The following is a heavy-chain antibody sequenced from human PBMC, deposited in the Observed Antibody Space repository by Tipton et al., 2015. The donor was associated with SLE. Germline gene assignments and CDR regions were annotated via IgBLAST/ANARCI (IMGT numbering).Heavy chain of an antibody. CDR1: GGSMSGYY. CDR3: ARIRPGHGDPFDF. D-gene: IGHD4-17*01. J-gene: IGHJ4*02. V-gene: IGHV4-59*01. Sequence: TLSLTCTVSGGSMSGYYWSWIRQPPGKGLAWIASIYYSGNTYYNPSLKSRVTISVDTSKNQFSLKLNSLTAADTAVYYCARIRPGHGDPFDFWGQGTLVTVSS. CDR2: IYYSGNT.